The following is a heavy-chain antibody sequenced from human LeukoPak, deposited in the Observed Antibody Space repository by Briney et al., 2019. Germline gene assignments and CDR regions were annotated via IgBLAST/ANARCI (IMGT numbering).Heavy chain of an antibody. V-gene: IGHV4-61*01. CDR2: IYYTGST. J-gene: IGHJ4*02. CDR3: ARGLPLRGIDY. Sequence: SETLSLTCTVSGGSVSSGSYYWSWIRQPPGKGLEWIGYIYYTGSTNYNPSLKSRVTISVDTSKHQFSLKLSSVIAADTAVYYCARGLPLRGIDYWGQGTLVTVSS. D-gene: IGHD2-15*01. CDR1: GGSVSSGSYY.